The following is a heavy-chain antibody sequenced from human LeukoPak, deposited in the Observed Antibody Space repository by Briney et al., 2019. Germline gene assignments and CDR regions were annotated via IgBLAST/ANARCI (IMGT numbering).Heavy chain of an antibody. CDR2: ISHGGDST. CDR3: AKDSQGVAAAHY. V-gene: IGHV3-23*01. D-gene: IGHD6-13*01. Sequence: GGSLGSSGAALGLTFANNALTWSRKVPGKGLEWASAISHGGDSTYYAGSVKGRFTISRDSSKNTVYLQMNSLRAEDTAVYYCAKDSQGVAAAHYWGQGTLVTVSS. J-gene: IGHJ4*02. CDR1: GLTFANNA.